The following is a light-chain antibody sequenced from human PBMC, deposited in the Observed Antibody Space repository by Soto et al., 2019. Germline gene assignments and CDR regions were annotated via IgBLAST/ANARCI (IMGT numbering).Light chain of an antibody. Sequence: EIVLTQSPGTLSLSPGERATLSCRADRSVSDTLLTWFQQKPGQAPRLLIVGTSNRAPGIPDRFSGSGSGTDFTLTISRLEPDDFAVYYCQHYGDSSWTFGQGTKVDIK. CDR3: QHYGDSSWT. CDR2: GTS. J-gene: IGKJ1*01. V-gene: IGKV3-20*01. CDR1: RSVSDTL.